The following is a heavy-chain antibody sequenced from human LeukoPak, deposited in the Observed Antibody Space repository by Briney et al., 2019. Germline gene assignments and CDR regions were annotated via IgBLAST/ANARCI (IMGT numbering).Heavy chain of an antibody. CDR1: GYTFTIYG. CDR2: ISANNGDT. V-gene: IGHV1-18*04. CDR3: ARKPTGRAFDI. J-gene: IGHJ3*02. D-gene: IGHD4-17*01. Sequence: GASVKVSFKASGYTFTIYGISWVRQAPGQGLDYMGWISANNGDTEYAQNLQGRVTMTTDTSTSTAYMEVRSLRSDDTAVYYCARKPTGRAFDIWGQGTMVTVSS.